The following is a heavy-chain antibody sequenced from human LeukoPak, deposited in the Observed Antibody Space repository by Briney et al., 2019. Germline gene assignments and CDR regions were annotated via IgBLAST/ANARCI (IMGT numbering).Heavy chain of an antibody. CDR3: ARKYSYNSGGLDH. Sequence: ASVKVSFKASGYTFASHYMHWVRQAPGQGLEWMGVSNPSGGSPTYAQKFQGRVNMTRDTSTSTFYMELSSLRSEDTAMYYCARKYSYNSGGLDHWGQGALVTVPS. D-gene: IGHD6-19*01. CDR1: GYTFASHY. V-gene: IGHV1-46*01. J-gene: IGHJ4*02. CDR2: SNPSGGSP.